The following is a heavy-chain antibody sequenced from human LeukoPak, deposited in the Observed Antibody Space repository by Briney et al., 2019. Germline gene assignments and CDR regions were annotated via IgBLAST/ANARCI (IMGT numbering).Heavy chain of an antibody. D-gene: IGHD6-13*01. J-gene: IGHJ4*02. V-gene: IGHV3-7*01. Sequence: GGSLRLSCAASEFIFSGYWMNWVRQAPGKGLEGVANIKQDGSEKQYVDSVRGRFTISRDNAKNSLYLQMNSLRVEDTAVYYCARDGFVGAADYWGQGTLVTVSS. CDR3: ARDGFVGAADY. CDR1: EFIFSGYW. CDR2: IKQDGSEK.